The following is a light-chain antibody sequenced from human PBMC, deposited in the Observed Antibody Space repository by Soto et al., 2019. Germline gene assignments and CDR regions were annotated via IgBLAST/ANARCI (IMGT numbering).Light chain of an antibody. Sequence: QSVLTQPPSVSAAPGQKVSISCSGSSSNIGNNYVSWYQQLPGTAPKLLIYDNNQRPSGIPDRFSGSKSGTSATLGITGLQNGDEADYYCGTWDSSLSAVVFGGGTQLTVL. J-gene: IGLJ2*01. V-gene: IGLV1-51*01. CDR2: DNN. CDR3: GTWDSSLSAVV. CDR1: SSNIGNNY.